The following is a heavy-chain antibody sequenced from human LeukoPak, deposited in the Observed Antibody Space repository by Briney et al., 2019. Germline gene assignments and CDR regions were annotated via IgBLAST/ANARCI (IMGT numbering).Heavy chain of an antibody. J-gene: IGHJ6*04. CDR3: AKQRGGLLWFGNYYGMDV. Sequence: GGSLRLSCAASGFTFSSYGMHWVRQAPGKGLEWVAVIWYDGSNKYYADSVKGRFTISRDNSKNTLYLQMNSLRAEDTAVYYCAKQRGGLLWFGNYYGMDVWGKGTTVTVSS. V-gene: IGHV3-30*02. CDR2: IWYDGSNK. D-gene: IGHD3-10*01. CDR1: GFTFSSYG.